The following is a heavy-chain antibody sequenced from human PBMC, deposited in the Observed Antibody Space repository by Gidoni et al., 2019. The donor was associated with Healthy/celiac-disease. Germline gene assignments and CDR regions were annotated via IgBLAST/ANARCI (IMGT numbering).Heavy chain of an antibody. Sequence: EVQLLESGGGLVQPGRSLRLSCTASGCTLGDYAMNWFRQAPGKGLEWVGFIRSKAYGGTTEYAASVKGRFTISRDDSKSIAYLQMNSLKTEDTAVYYCTRDGGIAARQFGYAGYWGQGTLVTVSS. CDR2: IRSKAYGGTT. J-gene: IGHJ4*02. V-gene: IGHV3-49*03. CDR3: TRDGGIAARQFGYAGY. D-gene: IGHD6-6*01. CDR1: GCTLGDYA.